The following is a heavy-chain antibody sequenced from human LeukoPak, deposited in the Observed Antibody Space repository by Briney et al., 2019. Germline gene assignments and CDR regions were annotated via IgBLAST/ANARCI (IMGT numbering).Heavy chain of an antibody. CDR2: ISDRGDSK. CDR3: AKTTRPLGALDY. V-gene: IGHV3-23*01. J-gene: IGHJ4*02. CDR1: GFTFNNWA. D-gene: IGHD1-26*01. Sequence: GGSLRLSCAASGFTFNNWAMNWVRQAPGKGLEWVSGISDRGDSKKYADSVKGRFTISKDNSKNTHYLQMNSLNVEDTAVYFCAKTTRPLGALDYWGQGTLVTVSS.